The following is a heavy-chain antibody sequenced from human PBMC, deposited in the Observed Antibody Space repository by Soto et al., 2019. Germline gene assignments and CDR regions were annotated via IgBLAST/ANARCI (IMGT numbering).Heavy chain of an antibody. CDR1: GGPISTPGYY. J-gene: IGHJ4*02. V-gene: IGHV4-31*03. D-gene: IGHD3-10*01. Sequence: QVQLQESGPGLVKPSQTLSLSCSVSGGPISTPGYYWSWIRQSPEKGLEWMGYIHHTGSTNHNPSLRGRLSMSVDTSNNQFSLKLISVTAADTAVYFCAIGQTAATGRFGELEYWGQGTQVTVSS. CDR2: IHHTGST. CDR3: AIGQTAATGRFGELEY.